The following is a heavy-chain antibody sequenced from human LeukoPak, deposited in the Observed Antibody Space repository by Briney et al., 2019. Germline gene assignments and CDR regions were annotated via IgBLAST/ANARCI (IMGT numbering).Heavy chain of an antibody. V-gene: IGHV3-48*01. D-gene: IGHD3-22*01. CDR3: ARGRYYDTSAYNYFGP. Sequence: GGSLRLSCAASGFSFSTYSLNWIRQAPGKGLEWISYISGSGGSIFTADSVRGRFTISRDNGNNSLFLQMNTLRAEDTAVYYCARGRYYDTSAYNYFGPWGQVTLVTVSS. CDR1: GFSFSTYS. CDR2: ISGSGGSI. J-gene: IGHJ5*02.